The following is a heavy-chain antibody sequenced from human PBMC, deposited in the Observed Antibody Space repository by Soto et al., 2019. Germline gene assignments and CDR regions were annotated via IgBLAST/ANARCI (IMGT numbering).Heavy chain of an antibody. CDR3: ARYTKYYDSSGYYYFDY. CDR1: GYTFTSYA. CDR2: INAGNGNT. D-gene: IGHD3-22*01. V-gene: IGHV1-3*05. Sequence: QVQLVQSGAEEKKPGASVKVSCKASGYTFTSYAMHWVRQAPGQRLEWMGWINAGNGNTKYSQKFQGRVTITRDTSASTAYMGLSSLRSEDTAVYYCARYTKYYDSSGYYYFDYWGQGTLVTVSS. J-gene: IGHJ4*02.